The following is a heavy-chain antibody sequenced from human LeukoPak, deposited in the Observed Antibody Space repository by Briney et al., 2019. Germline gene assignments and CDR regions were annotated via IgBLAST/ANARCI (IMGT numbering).Heavy chain of an antibody. CDR3: APGYRLD. D-gene: IGHD5-18*01. CDR2: ISYDGSNK. V-gene: IGHV3-30-3*01. CDR1: GFTFSSYA. Sequence: GGSLRLSCAASGFTFSSYAMHWVRQAPGKGLEWVAVISYDGSNKYYADSVKGRFTISRDNSKNTLYLQMNSLRAEDTAVYYYAPGYRLDWGQGTLVTVSS. J-gene: IGHJ4*02.